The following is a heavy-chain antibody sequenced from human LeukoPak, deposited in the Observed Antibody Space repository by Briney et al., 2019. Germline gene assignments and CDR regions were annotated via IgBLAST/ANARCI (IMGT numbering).Heavy chain of an antibody. V-gene: IGHV4-59*01. CDR3: AREGAGSGWYFDY. CDR1: GGSISSYY. J-gene: IGHJ4*02. CDR2: IHYSGST. D-gene: IGHD6-19*01. Sequence: SETLSLTCTVSGGSISSYYWSWIRQPPGKGLEWIGYIHYSGSTNYNPSLKSRVTISVDTSKNQVSLKLSSVTAADTAVYYCAREGAGSGWYFDYWGQGTLVTVSS.